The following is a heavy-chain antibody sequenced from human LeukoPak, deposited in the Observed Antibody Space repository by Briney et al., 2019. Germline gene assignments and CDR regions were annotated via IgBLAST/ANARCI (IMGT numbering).Heavy chain of an antibody. D-gene: IGHD2-15*01. J-gene: IGHJ4*02. CDR1: GGTFSSYA. Sequence: SVKVSCKASGGTFSSYAISWVRQAPGQGLEWMGRIIPILGIANYAQKFQGRVTMTRNTSISTAYMELSSLRSEDTAVYYCATLSSYCSGGSCPFDYWGQGTLVTVSS. V-gene: IGHV1-69*04. CDR2: IIPILGIA. CDR3: ATLSSYCSGGSCPFDY.